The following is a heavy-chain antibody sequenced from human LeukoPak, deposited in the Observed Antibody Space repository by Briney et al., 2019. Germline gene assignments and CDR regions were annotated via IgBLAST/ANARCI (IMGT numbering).Heavy chain of an antibody. V-gene: IGHV3-53*01. CDR2: IYSGGST. J-gene: IGHJ4*02. Sequence: GGSLRLSCAASGFTFSSYAMSWVRQAPGKGLEWVSVIYSGGSTYYADSVKGRFTISRDNSKNTLYLQMNSLRAEDTAVYYCARATASRFDYWGQGTLVTVSS. CDR1: GFTFSSYA. CDR3: ARATASRFDY.